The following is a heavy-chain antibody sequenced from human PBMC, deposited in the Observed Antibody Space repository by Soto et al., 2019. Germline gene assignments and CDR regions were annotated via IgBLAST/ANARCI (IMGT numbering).Heavy chain of an antibody. V-gene: IGHV3-23*01. D-gene: IGHD3-22*01. Sequence: GGSLRLSCAASGFTFRSYAMSWVRQAPGKGLEWVSAISGSGGSTYYADSVKGRFTISRDNSKNTLYLQMNSLRAEDTAVYYCAKGLVYYYDSSGYFAYWGQGTLVTVSS. J-gene: IGHJ4*02. CDR1: GFTFRSYA. CDR2: ISGSGGST. CDR3: AKGLVYYYDSSGYFAY.